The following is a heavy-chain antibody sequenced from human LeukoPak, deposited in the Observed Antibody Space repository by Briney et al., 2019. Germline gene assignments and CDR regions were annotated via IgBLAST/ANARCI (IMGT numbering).Heavy chain of an antibody. J-gene: IGHJ6*02. V-gene: IGHV1-69*04. CDR2: IIPIFGIA. Sequence: SVKVSCKASGGTFSSYAISWVRQAPGQGLEWMGRIIPIFGIANYAQKFQGRVTITADKSTSTAYMELSSLRSEDTAVYYCAREDVDIVATLYYYYYGMDVWGQGTTVTVSS. CDR3: AREDVDIVATLYYYYYGMDV. CDR1: GGTFSSYA. D-gene: IGHD5-12*01.